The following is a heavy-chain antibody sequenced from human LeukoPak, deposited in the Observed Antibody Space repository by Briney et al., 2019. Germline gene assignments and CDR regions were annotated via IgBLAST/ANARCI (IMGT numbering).Heavy chain of an antibody. Sequence: GGSLRLSCAASGFTFSSYAMSWVRQAPGKGLEWVSAISGSGGSTYYADSVKGRFTISRDNSKNTLYLQMNSLRAEDTAVYYCAASGVYSSSWYVGYYYYGMDVWGQGTTVTVSS. CDR2: ISGSGGST. V-gene: IGHV3-23*01. CDR1: GFTFSSYA. J-gene: IGHJ6*02. D-gene: IGHD6-13*01. CDR3: AASGVYSSSWYVGYYYYGMDV.